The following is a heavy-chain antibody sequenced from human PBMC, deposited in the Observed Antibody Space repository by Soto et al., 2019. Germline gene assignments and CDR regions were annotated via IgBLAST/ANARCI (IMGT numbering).Heavy chain of an antibody. J-gene: IGHJ6*02. CDR2: IYYSGST. Sequence: SETLSLTCTVSGGSISSGGYYWSWIRQHPGKGLEWIGYIYYSGSTYYNPSLKSRVTISVDTSKNQFSLKLSSVTAAHPAVYFCATGHAFCSGGSCYIYYYGMDVWSQGPTVTVSS. CDR3: ATGHAFCSGGSCYIYYYGMDV. V-gene: IGHV4-31*03. D-gene: IGHD2-15*01. CDR1: GGSISSGGYY.